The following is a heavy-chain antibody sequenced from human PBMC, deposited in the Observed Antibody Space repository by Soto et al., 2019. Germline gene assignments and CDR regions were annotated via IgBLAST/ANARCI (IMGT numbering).Heavy chain of an antibody. CDR1: GYTFTIYY. D-gene: IGHD6-19*01. V-gene: IGHV1-46*03. J-gene: IGHJ4*02. Sequence: ASVKVSCKASGYTFTIYYMHWGRQAPGQGLEWMGIINPSGGSTSYAQKFQGRVTMTRDTSTSTVYMELSSLRSEDTAVYYCARDRSIAVAGTAAYSFDYWGQGTLVTVSS. CDR3: ARDRSIAVAGTAAYSFDY. CDR2: INPSGGST.